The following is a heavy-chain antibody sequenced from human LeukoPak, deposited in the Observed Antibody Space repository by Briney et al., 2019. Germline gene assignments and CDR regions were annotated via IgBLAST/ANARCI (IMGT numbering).Heavy chain of an antibody. Sequence: SETLSLTCTVSGGSISSYYWSWIRQPPGKGLEWIGYIYYGGSTNYNPSLKSRVTISVDTSKNQFSLKLSSVTAADTAVYYCARDYYDILTGYYYFDYWGQGTLVTVSS. D-gene: IGHD3-9*01. CDR2: IYYGGST. CDR3: ARDYYDILTGYYYFDY. CDR1: GGSISSYY. J-gene: IGHJ4*02. V-gene: IGHV4-59*01.